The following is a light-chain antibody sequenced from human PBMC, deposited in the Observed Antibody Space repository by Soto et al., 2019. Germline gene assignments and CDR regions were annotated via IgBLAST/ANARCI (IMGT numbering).Light chain of an antibody. CDR1: SSDVGGYNY. J-gene: IGLJ1*01. Sequence: QAVVTQPASVSGSPGQSITISCTGTSSDVGGYNYVSWYQQHPGKAPKLMIYDVSNRPSGVSNRFSGSKSGNTASLTISGLQAEDEADYYCSSYTSSSTLCVFGTGTKLTVL. CDR2: DVS. V-gene: IGLV2-14*01. CDR3: SSYTSSSTLCV.